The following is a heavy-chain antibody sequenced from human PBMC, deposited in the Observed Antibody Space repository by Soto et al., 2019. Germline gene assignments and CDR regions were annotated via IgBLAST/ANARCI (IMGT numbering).Heavy chain of an antibody. Sequence: EVQLLESGGGLAQPGGSLRLSCAASGFAFSSSAMAWIRQTPGKGLQWVSAITVAGGGIYYADSVKGRFTISRDNSKNTVFLEMNSLRAEDTAVYYCAKVFSPELGNYFDHWGQGTLVTVSS. V-gene: IGHV3-23*01. J-gene: IGHJ4*02. CDR1: GFAFSSSA. CDR3: AKVFSPELGNYFDH. CDR2: ITVAGGGI. D-gene: IGHD1-7*01.